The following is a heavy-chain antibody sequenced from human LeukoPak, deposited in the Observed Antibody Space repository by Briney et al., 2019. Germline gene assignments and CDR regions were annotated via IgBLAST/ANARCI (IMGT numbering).Heavy chain of an antibody. CDR3: ARDWFYGSGSYYSPDYFDY. CDR2: IYTTGNT. V-gene: IGHV4-61*02. D-gene: IGHD3-10*01. Sequence: SETLSLTCTVSGGSITNGGYYWSWIRQPAGKGLEWIGRIYTTGNTNYNPSLKSRVTMSVDTSKNQFSLKLSSVTAADTAVYYCARDWFYGSGSYYSPDYFDYWGQGTLVTVSS. CDR1: GGSITNGGYY. J-gene: IGHJ4*02.